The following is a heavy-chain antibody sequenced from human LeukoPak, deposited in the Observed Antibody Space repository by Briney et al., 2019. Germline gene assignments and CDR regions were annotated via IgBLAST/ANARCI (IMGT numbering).Heavy chain of an antibody. CDR2: VRPDGSET. CDR1: SLRFSNYW. D-gene: IGHD2-2*01. Sequence: GRTLRLSCAGSSLRFSNYWMRWARHSSGKGLEWVAKVRPDGSETQYVDSMKGRFTVPRHNSENYLYLRMSSLIAEDTAVYYCATTTRSSSWDYWGQGTLATVSS. J-gene: IGHJ4*02. CDR3: ATTTRSSSWDY. V-gene: IGHV3-7*01.